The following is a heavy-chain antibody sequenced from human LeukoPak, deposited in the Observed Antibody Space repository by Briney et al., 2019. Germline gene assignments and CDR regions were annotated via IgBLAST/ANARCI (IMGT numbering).Heavy chain of an antibody. D-gene: IGHD4-11*01. CDR3: ARGSPYSNYYYMDV. V-gene: IGHV4-4*02. Sequence: PSGTLSLTCAVSGGSISSSNWWSWVRQPPGKGLEWIGGIYHSGSTNYNPSLKSRVTISVDKSKNQFSLKLSSVTAADTAVYYCARGSPYSNYYYMDVWGKGTTVTVSS. CDR2: IYHSGST. CDR1: GGSISSSNW. J-gene: IGHJ6*03.